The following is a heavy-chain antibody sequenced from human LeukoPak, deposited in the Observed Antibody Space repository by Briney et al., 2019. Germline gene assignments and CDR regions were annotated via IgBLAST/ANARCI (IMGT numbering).Heavy chain of an antibody. Sequence: PGGSLRLSCATSGFTFSSSWMSWVRQAPGKGLECVANIKEDGREKYYVDSVKGRFTISRDNAKNSLYLQMSSLRVEDTAVYYCARGGRPDYWGQGTLVTVSS. CDR1: GFTFSSSW. D-gene: IGHD3-10*01. CDR2: IKEDGREK. CDR3: ARGGRPDY. J-gene: IGHJ4*02. V-gene: IGHV3-7*01.